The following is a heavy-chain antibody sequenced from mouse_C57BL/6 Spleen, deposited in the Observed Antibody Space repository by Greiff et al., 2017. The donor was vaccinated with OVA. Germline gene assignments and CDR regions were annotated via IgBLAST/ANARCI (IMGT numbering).Heavy chain of an antibody. CDR2: ISGGGGNT. Sequence: EVKVVESGGGLVKPGGSLKLSCAASGFTFSSYTMSWVRQTPEKRLEWVATISGGGGNTYYPASVKGRFTISRDNAKNTLYLQMSSLRSEDTALYYCARQDIWLRRLFDYWGQGTTLTVSS. J-gene: IGHJ2*01. CDR3: ARQDIWLRRLFDY. V-gene: IGHV5-9*01. D-gene: IGHD2-2*01. CDR1: GFTFSSYT.